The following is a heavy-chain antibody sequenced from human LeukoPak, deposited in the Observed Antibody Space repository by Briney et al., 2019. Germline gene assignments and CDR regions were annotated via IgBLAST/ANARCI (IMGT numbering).Heavy chain of an antibody. Sequence: GGALRLSCAASGCTFSRYAMRWVRQAPGKGLEGVSGILDSGCSTYYATSVNGRCTISRDNSNNTLYLQMSSLRAEDTAVYYCAKLGGHPLHNYYVGVWGKGTTVAVSS. CDR2: ILDSGCST. V-gene: IGHV3-23*01. CDR1: GCTFSRYA. D-gene: IGHD3-16*01. J-gene: IGHJ6*03. CDR3: AKLGGHPLHNYYVGV.